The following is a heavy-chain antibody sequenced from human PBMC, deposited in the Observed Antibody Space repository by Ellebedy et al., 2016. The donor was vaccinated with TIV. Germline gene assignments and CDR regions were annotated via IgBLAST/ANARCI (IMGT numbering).Heavy chain of an antibody. D-gene: IGHD6-19*01. V-gene: IGHV4-59*08. J-gene: IGHJ5*02. CDR3: ARMRGVAGPRWFDP. Sequence: MPSETLSLTCLVSGGSFNNDHWSWIRQSPGKGLEWIGYVNQRRTTKYNSSLRSRVTISIDTSKNQFSLTVTSVTAADTAVYFCARMRGVAGPRWFDPWGPGTQVIFSS. CDR2: VNQRRTT. CDR1: GGSFNNDH.